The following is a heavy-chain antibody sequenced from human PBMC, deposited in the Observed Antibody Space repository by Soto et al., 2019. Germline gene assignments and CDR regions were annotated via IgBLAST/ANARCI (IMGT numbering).Heavy chain of an antibody. CDR1: GGSISSSNW. D-gene: IGHD6-19*01. CDR2: IYHSGST. V-gene: IGHV4-4*02. CDR3: ARDPSSGWYYFDY. J-gene: IGHJ4*02. Sequence: SETLSLTCAVSGGSISSSNWWSWVRQPPGKGLEWIGEIYHSGSTNYNPSLKSRVTISVDKPKNQFSLKLSSVTAADTAVYYCARDPSSGWYYFDYWGQGTLVTVS.